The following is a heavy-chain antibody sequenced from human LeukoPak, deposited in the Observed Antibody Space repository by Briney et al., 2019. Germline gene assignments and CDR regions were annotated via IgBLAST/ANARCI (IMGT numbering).Heavy chain of an antibody. V-gene: IGHV4-39*01. CDR1: GGSISSSSYY. CDR2: IYYSGST. CDR3: ARLSYDGSGYYLDY. Sequence: SETLPLTCTVSGGSISSSSYYWGWIRQPPGKGLEWIGSIYYSGSTYYNPSLKSRVTISVDTSKNQFSLKLSSVTAADTAVYYCARLSYDGSGYYLDYWGQGTLVTVSS. D-gene: IGHD3-22*01. J-gene: IGHJ4*02.